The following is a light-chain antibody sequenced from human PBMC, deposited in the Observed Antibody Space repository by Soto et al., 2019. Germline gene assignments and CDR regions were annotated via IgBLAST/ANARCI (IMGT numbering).Light chain of an antibody. J-gene: IGKJ4*01. CDR3: QQYADSPLT. CDR1: QSISSTY. Sequence: EIVLTQSPGTLSLSPGERATLSCMASQSISSTYLAWYQQKPGQAPRLLIHSASSRATGIPDRFSGSGSGTDFTLTISSLQSEDFAVYYCQQYADSPLTFGGGTKVDI. CDR2: SAS. V-gene: IGKV3-20*01.